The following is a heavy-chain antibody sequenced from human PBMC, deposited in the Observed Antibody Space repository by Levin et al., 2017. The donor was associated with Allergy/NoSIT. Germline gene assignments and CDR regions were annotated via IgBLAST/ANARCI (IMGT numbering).Heavy chain of an antibody. CDR2: IQTSGST. CDR3: ARDNSTSARSFDY. D-gene: IGHD2-2*01. CDR1: GGSISSYY. Sequence: SETLSLTCSVSGGSISSYYWSWIRQPAGKGLEWIGRIQTSGSTNYNPSLKGRVTMSVDTSKNQFSLNLSSVTAADTAVYYCARDNSTSARSFDYWGQGTLVTVSS. J-gene: IGHJ4*02. V-gene: IGHV4-4*07.